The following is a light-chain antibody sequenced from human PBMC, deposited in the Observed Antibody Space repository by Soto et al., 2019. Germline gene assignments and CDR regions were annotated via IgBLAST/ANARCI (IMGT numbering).Light chain of an antibody. CDR3: QQRNSWPPTFT. Sequence: VVMTQSPSTLPVSPGERATLSFRASQSVGSDLAWYQQKPGQAPRLVIYDIFTRATGVPTRFSGSGSGTDFTLTINSLQSEDFAVYYCQQRNSWPPTFTFGQGTRLEIK. J-gene: IGKJ5*01. CDR1: QSVGSD. CDR2: DIF. V-gene: IGKV3D-15*01.